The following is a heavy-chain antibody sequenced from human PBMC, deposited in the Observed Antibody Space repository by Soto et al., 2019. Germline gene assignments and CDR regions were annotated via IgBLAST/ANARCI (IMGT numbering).Heavy chain of an antibody. CDR1: GGSISSGGYS. CDR2: IYHSGST. V-gene: IGHV4-30-2*01. D-gene: IGHD2-21*01. Sequence: QLQLQESGSGLVKPSQTLSLTCAVSGGSISSGGYSWSWIRQPPGKGLEWIGYIYHSGSTYYNPSHTSRVTISVGRSKTQFSLKLSSVTAEATAVYYCARGNVVPLDYWGQGTLVTVSS. CDR3: ARGNVVPLDY. J-gene: IGHJ4*02.